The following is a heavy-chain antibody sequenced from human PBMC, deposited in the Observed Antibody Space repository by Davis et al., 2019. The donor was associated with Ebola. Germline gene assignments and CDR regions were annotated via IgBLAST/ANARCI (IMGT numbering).Heavy chain of an antibody. J-gene: IGHJ3*02. CDR1: GFTFSSYS. Sequence: GGSLRLSCAASGFTFSSYSMIWVRQAPGKGLERVSYISGGGGTIYYADSVKGRFTISRDNAKNSLYLQMNSLRDEDTAMYYCARDRVRNMYDAFDMWGQGTMVTVSS. CDR3: ARDRVRNMYDAFDM. D-gene: IGHD2/OR15-2a*01. CDR2: ISGGGGTI. V-gene: IGHV3-48*02.